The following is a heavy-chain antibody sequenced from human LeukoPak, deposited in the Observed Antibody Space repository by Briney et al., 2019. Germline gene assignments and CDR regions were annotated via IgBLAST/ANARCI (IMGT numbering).Heavy chain of an antibody. CDR2: IYYSGST. Sequence: SETLSLTCTVYGGSISSYYWSWIRQPPGKGLEWIGYIYYSGSTNYNPSLKSRVTISVDTSKNQFSLKLSSVTAADTAVYYCARDRSLYDSSGSADPYYFDCWGQGTLVTVSS. CDR1: GGSISSYY. D-gene: IGHD3-22*01. CDR3: ARDRSLYDSSGSADPYYFDC. V-gene: IGHV4-59*01. J-gene: IGHJ4*02.